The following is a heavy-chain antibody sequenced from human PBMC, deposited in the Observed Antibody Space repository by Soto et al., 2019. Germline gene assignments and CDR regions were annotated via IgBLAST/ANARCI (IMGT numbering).Heavy chain of an antibody. D-gene: IGHD6-6*01. J-gene: IGHJ5*02. Sequence: PGESLKISCKGSGYSFTSYWIGWVRQIPWKGLEWMGIIYPGDSDTRYSPSFQGQVTISADESISTAYLQWSSLKASDTAMYYCARLAGKKVHSSSGGNNWFDPWGQGTLVTVSS. CDR2: IYPGDSDT. CDR1: GYSFTSYW. V-gene: IGHV5-51*01. CDR3: ARLAGKKVHSSSGGNNWFDP.